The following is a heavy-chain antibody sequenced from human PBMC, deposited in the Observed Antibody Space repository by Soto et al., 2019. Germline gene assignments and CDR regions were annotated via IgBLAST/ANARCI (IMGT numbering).Heavy chain of an antibody. Sequence: SVKVSCKASGGTFRSYAISWVRQAPGQRHEWMGGIIPIFGTANYAQRFQGRVTITADESTSTAYMELSSLRSEDTAVYYCARSIAAQKTYYYYYYYGMDVWGQGTTVTVSS. CDR2: IIPIFGTA. CDR1: GGTFRSYA. CDR3: ARSIAAQKTYYYYYYYGMDV. V-gene: IGHV1-69*13. J-gene: IGHJ6*02. D-gene: IGHD6-6*01.